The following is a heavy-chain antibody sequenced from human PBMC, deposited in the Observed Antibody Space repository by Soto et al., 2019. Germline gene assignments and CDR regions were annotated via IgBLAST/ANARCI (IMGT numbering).Heavy chain of an antibody. CDR3: TRSEEGRV. CDR1: GVTFSSYW. J-gene: IGHJ4*02. CDR2: INSDGSST. Sequence: GGSLRLCCAASGVTFSSYWRHWVRQAPGKGLVWVSRINSDGSSTNYADSVKGRFTISRDNAKNTVYLQMNSLRDEGTAVYYCTRSEEGRVWGQGTLVTVSS. V-gene: IGHV3-74*01.